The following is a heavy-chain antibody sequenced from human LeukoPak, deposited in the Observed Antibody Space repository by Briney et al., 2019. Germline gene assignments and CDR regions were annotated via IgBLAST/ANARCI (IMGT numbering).Heavy chain of an antibody. CDR1: GFTFSIYA. D-gene: IGHD3-9*01. J-gene: IGHJ5*02. CDR3: ARDRGDYDILTGYLNWFDP. CDR2: ISYDGSNK. V-gene: IGHV3-30-3*01. Sequence: GGSLRLSCAASGFTFSIYAMHWVRQAPGKGLEWVAVISYDGSNKYYADSVKGRFTISRDNSKNTLYLQMNSLRAEDTAVYYCARDRGDYDILTGYLNWFDPWGQGTLVTVSS.